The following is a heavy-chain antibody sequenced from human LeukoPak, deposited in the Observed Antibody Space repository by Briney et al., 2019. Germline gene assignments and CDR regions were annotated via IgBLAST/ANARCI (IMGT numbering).Heavy chain of an antibody. J-gene: IGHJ4*02. V-gene: IGHV1-46*01. D-gene: IGHD3-3*02. Sequence: GASVKVSCKASGYTFTSHYIHWVRQAPGQGLEWMGIINPSAGSTEYAQKFQGRVTMTRDMSTSTVYMELSSLRSEDTAVYFCARGIIFGVEEIDYWGQGTLVTVSS. CDR2: INPSAGST. CDR3: ARGIIFGVEEIDY. CDR1: GYTFTSHY.